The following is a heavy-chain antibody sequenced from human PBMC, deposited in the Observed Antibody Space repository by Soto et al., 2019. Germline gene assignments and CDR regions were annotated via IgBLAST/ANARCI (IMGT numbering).Heavy chain of an antibody. Sequence: SVKVSCKASGYTFINYGLHCVRQAPGQGLEWMGGIIPIFGTANYAQKFQGRVTITADKSTSTAYMELSSLRSEDTAVYYCARNIVVVVAATYANYYYYGMDVWGQGTTVTVSS. CDR3: ARNIVVVVAATYANYYYYGMDV. CDR1: GYTFINYG. J-gene: IGHJ6*02. CDR2: IIPIFGTA. D-gene: IGHD2-15*01. V-gene: IGHV1-69*06.